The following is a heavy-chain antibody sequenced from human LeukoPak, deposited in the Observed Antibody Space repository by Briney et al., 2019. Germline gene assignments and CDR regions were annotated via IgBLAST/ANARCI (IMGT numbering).Heavy chain of an antibody. CDR2: IYDSGST. J-gene: IGHJ2*01. D-gene: IGHD1-14*01. CDR1: GGSIRSSYYY. CDR3: ARAVSDSGYWYFDL. Sequence: SETLSLTCTVSGGSIRSSYYYWGWIRQPPGKGLEWIGSIYDSGSTYYNPSLKSRVTISVDTSKNQFSLKLNSVTAADTAVYYCARAVSDSGYWYFDLWGRGTLVTVSS. V-gene: IGHV4-39*01.